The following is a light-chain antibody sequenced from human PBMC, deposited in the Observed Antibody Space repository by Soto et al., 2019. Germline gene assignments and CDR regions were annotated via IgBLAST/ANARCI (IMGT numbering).Light chain of an antibody. V-gene: IGKV3-15*01. J-gene: IGKJ4*01. CDR1: QSVSSN. CDR3: QQYNNWPALT. Sequence: EIVMTQSPATLSVSPGERATLSCRASQSVSSNLAWYQQKPGQAPRLLIYGASTRATGIPARFSGTGSGTEFTLTISSLKSEDFAVYYCQQYNNWPALTFDGGTKVEIK. CDR2: GAS.